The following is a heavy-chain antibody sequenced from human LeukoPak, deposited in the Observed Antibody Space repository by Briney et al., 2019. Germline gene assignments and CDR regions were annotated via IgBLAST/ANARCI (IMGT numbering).Heavy chain of an antibody. V-gene: IGHV4-34*01. Sequence: SETLSLTCAVYGGSFSGYYWSWIRQPPGKGLEWIGEINHSGSTNYNPSLKSRVTISVDTSKNQFSLKLSSVTAADTAVYYCAREDYDILTGPIDAFDIWGQGTMVTVSS. CDR2: INHSGST. CDR1: GGSFSGYY. D-gene: IGHD3-9*01. J-gene: IGHJ3*02. CDR3: AREDYDILTGPIDAFDI.